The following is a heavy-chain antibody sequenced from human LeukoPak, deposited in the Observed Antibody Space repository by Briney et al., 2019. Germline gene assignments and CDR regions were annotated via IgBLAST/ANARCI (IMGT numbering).Heavy chain of an antibody. Sequence: PSETLSLTCAVYGGSFSGYYWSWIRQPPGKGLEWIGEINHSGSTNYNPSLKSRVTISVDTSKNQFSLKLSSVTAADTAVYYCARIYGSGSYLESWGQGALVTVSS. J-gene: IGHJ4*02. V-gene: IGHV4-34*01. CDR1: GGSFSGYY. CDR2: INHSGST. CDR3: ARIYGSGSYLES. D-gene: IGHD3-10*01.